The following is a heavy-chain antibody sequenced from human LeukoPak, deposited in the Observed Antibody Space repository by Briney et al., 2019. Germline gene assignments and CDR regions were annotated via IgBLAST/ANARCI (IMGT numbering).Heavy chain of an antibody. CDR1: GGSISTGNW. D-gene: IGHD4-17*01. Sequence: SGTLSLTCAVSGGSISTGNWWSWVRQSPDKGLEWIGEIYHSGSSNYNPSLKSRVTTSIDNSKHQFSLQLSSVTAADTAVYYCARSTPGRHYGDYEGGYIFYWGQGTLVTVSS. CDR3: ARSTPGRHYGDYEGGYIFY. J-gene: IGHJ4*02. V-gene: IGHV4-4*02. CDR2: IYHSGSS.